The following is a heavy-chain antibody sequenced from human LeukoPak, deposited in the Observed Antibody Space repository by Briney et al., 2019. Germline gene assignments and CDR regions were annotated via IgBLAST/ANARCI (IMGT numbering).Heavy chain of an antibody. CDR2: IYTSGST. Sequence: PSETLSLTCTVSGGSISSYYWSWIRQPARKGLEWIGRIYTSGSTNYNPSLKSRVTMSVDTSKNQFSLKLSSVTAADTAMYYCARQPGAAAGFYYYYYMDVWGKGTTVTVSS. D-gene: IGHD6-13*01. V-gene: IGHV4-4*07. J-gene: IGHJ6*03. CDR1: GGSISSYY. CDR3: ARQPGAAAGFYYYYYMDV.